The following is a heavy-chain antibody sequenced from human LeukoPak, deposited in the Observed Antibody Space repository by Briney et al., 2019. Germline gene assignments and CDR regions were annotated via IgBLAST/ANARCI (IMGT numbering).Heavy chain of an antibody. CDR3: ARAAYDSSGYYYRYFDY. V-gene: IGHV4-31*03. D-gene: IGHD3-22*01. Sequence: SQTLFLTCTVSGGSISSGGYYWSWIRQHPGKGLEWIGYIYYSGSTYYNPSLKSRVTISVDTSKNQFSLKLSSVTAADTAVYYCARAAYDSSGYYYRYFDYWGQGTLVTVSS. CDR1: GGSISSGGYY. J-gene: IGHJ4*02. CDR2: IYYSGST.